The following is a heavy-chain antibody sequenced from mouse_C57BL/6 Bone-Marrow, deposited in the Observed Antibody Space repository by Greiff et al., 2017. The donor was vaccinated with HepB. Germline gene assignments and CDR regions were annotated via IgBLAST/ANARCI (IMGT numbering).Heavy chain of an antibody. V-gene: IGHV1-15*01. CDR1: GCTFTDYE. CDR3: THPSSSYFDV. Sequence: QVQLQQSGAELVRPGASVTLSCKASGCTFTDYEMHWVKQTPVHGLEWIGAIDPETGGTAYNQKFKGKAILTADKSSSTAYMELRSLTSEDSAVYYCTHPSSSYFDVWGTGTTVTVSS. D-gene: IGHD2-10*02. CDR2: IDPETGGT. J-gene: IGHJ1*03.